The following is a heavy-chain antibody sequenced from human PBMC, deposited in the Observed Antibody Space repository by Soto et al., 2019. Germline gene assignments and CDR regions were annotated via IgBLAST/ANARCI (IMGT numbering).Heavy chain of an antibody. J-gene: IGHJ6*02. CDR1: GGSISSGGYS. CDR2: IYHSGST. D-gene: IGHD4-4*01. Sequence: QLQLQESGSGLVKPSQTLSLTCAVSGGSISSGGYSWSWIRQPPGKGLEWIGYIYHSGSTYYNPSLKSRVTISVDRSKNQFSLKLSSVTAADTAVYYCATVTTVTTGYYGMDVWGQGTTVTVSS. V-gene: IGHV4-30-2*01. CDR3: ATVTTVTTGYYGMDV.